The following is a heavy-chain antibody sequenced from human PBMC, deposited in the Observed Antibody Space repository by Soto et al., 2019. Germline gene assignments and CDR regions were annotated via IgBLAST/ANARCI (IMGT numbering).Heavy chain of an antibody. V-gene: IGHV3-23*01. CDR2: ISGSGDST. Sequence: RCVSKNKRKGLEWVSAISGSGDSTYYADSVKGRFTISRDNSKNTLYLQMNSLRAEDTAVYYCAKYGGDNEIGPVVSAFDLLGQGTPVTGSS. J-gene: IGHJ4*02. D-gene: IGHD3-16*01. CDR3: AKYGGDNEIGPVVSAFDL.